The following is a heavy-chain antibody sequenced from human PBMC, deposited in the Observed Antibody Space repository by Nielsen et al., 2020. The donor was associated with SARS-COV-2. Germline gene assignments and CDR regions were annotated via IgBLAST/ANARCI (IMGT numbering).Heavy chain of an antibody. J-gene: IGHJ4*02. CDR2: INWNGGST. Sequence: GESLKISCAASGFTFDDYGMSWVRQAPGKGLEWVSGINWNGGSTGYADSVKGRFTISRDNAKNSLYLQMNSLRAEDTALYHCARGETPGIAAAGGIDYWGQGTLVTVSS. D-gene: IGHD6-13*01. V-gene: IGHV3-20*01. CDR3: ARGETPGIAAAGGIDY. CDR1: GFTFDDYG.